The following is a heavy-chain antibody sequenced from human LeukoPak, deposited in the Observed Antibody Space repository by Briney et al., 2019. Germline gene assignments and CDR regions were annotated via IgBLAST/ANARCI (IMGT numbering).Heavy chain of an antibody. CDR3: ARDGGSSSWYSFDY. D-gene: IGHD6-13*01. CDR2: INSDGSST. Sequence: GGSLRLSCAASGFTFSSYWMHWVRQAPGKGLVWVSRINSDGSSTSYADSVKGRFTISRDNAKNTLYLQINSLRAEDTAVYYCARDGGSSSWYSFDYWGQGTLVTVSS. CDR1: GFTFSSYW. J-gene: IGHJ4*02. V-gene: IGHV3-74*01.